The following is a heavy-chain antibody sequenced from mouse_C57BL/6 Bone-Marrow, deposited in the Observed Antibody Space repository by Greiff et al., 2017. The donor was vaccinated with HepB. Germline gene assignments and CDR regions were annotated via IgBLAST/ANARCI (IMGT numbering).Heavy chain of an antibody. Sequence: QVQLQQSGPELVKPGASVKISCKASGYSFTSYYIHWVKQRPGQGLEWIGWIYPGSGNTKYNEKFKGKATLTADTSSSTAYMQLSSLTSEDSAVYYCARSLTTVVGDYFDYWGQGTTLTVSS. D-gene: IGHD1-1*01. CDR3: ARSLTTVVGDYFDY. CDR2: IYPGSGNT. V-gene: IGHV1-66*01. CDR1: GYSFTSYY. J-gene: IGHJ2*01.